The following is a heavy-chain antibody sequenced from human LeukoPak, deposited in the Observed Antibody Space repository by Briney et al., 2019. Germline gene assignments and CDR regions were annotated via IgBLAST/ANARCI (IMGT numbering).Heavy chain of an antibody. CDR2: ISWNSGSI. V-gene: IGHV3-9*03. J-gene: IGHJ4*02. Sequence: PGRSLRLSCAASGFTFDDYAMRWVRQAPGKGLEWVSGISWNSGSIGYADSVKGRFTISRDNAKNSLYLQMNSLRAEDMALYYCAKSRAVAGTIDYWGQGTLVTVSS. CDR1: GFTFDDYA. CDR3: AKSRAVAGTIDY. D-gene: IGHD6-19*01.